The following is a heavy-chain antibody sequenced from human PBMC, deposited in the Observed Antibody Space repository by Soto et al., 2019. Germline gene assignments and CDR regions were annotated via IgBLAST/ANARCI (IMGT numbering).Heavy chain of an antibody. D-gene: IGHD2-15*01. V-gene: IGHV1-46*01. Sequence: QVQLVQSGAEVKKPGASVKVSCKASGYTFTSYYMHWVRQAPGQGLEWMGIINPSGGSTSYPQKFQGSVNMTRDTSTSTVYMELSSLRSEDTAVYYCASPAADHSLFDYWGQGTLVTVSS. CDR3: ASPAADHSLFDY. J-gene: IGHJ4*02. CDR1: GYTFTSYY. CDR2: INPSGGST.